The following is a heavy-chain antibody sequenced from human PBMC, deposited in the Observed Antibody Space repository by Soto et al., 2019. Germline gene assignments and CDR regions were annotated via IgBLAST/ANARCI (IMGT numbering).Heavy chain of an antibody. Sequence: QVQLVESGGGVVQPGRSLRLSCAASGFTFSSYGMHWVRQAPGKGLEWVAVISYDGSNKYYADSVKGRFTISRDNSKNTLYLQMNSLRAEDTAVYYCAKAGTYDSSGYSLWIDYWGQGTLVTVSS. V-gene: IGHV3-30*18. CDR2: ISYDGSNK. CDR3: AKAGTYDSSGYSLWIDY. D-gene: IGHD3-22*01. J-gene: IGHJ4*02. CDR1: GFTFSSYG.